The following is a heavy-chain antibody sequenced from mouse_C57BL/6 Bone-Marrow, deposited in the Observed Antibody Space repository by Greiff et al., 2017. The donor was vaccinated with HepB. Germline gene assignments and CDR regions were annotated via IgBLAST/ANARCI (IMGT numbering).Heavy chain of an antibody. CDR2: IYPGDGDT. CDR1: GYAFSSSW. Sequence: VQLQPSGPELVKPGASVKISCQASGYAFSSSWMNWVKPRPGKGLGGIGRIYPGDGDTNYNGKFKGKATLTADKSSSTAYMQLSSLTSEDSAVYFCARETHYYGSMFAYWGQGTLVTVSA. D-gene: IGHD1-1*01. J-gene: IGHJ3*01. V-gene: IGHV1-82*01. CDR3: ARETHYYGSMFAY.